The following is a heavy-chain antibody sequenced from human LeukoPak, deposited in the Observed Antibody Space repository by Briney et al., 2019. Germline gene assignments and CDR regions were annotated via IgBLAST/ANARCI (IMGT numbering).Heavy chain of an antibody. CDR1: GFTFSSFW. CDR2: IKQDGSEK. D-gene: IGHD6-19*01. J-gene: IGHJ4*02. CDR3: ARGQWLAF. V-gene: IGHV3-7*04. Sequence: GGSLRFSCAASGFTFSSFWMTWVRQPPGKGLEWVANIKQDGSEKYYVDSVKGRFTISRDNAKNSLYLQMNSLRAEDTAVYYCARGQWLAFWGQGTLVTVSS.